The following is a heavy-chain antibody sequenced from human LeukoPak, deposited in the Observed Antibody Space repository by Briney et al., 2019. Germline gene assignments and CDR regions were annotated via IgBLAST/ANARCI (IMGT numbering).Heavy chain of an antibody. J-gene: IGHJ4*02. CDR2: ISSNSATT. CDR1: GFSFSTDS. D-gene: IGHD1-26*01. CDR3: ARDTRSLIDY. V-gene: IGHV3-48*01. Sequence: GGSLRLSCAASGFSFSTDSMYWVRQVPGKRLEWISYISSNSATTHYADSVKGRFTISRDNAKNSLYLHMNSLRADDAAVYYCARDTRSLIDYWGQGTLVTVSS.